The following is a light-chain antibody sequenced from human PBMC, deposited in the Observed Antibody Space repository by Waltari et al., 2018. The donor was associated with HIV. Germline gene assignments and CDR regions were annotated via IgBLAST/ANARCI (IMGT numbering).Light chain of an antibody. CDR3: QNYDSAPVA. Sequence: DIQMSQAPSSLSASVGDRVTITCRASRDISNDLAWYQQKSGEVPKLLIYGASTLRPGVSSRFRGSGSGTEFTLTINGLQPEDVASYYCQNYDSAPVAFGQGTRLEI. CDR1: RDISND. CDR2: GAS. V-gene: IGKV1-27*01. J-gene: IGKJ5*01.